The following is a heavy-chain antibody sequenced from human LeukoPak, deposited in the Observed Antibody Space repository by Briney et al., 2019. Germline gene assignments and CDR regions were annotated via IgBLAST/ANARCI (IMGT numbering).Heavy chain of an antibody. CDR2: ITSGGSTI. J-gene: IGHJ4*02. V-gene: IGHV3-48*03. CDR1: GFTFSSYE. Sequence: GGSLRLSCAASGFTFSSYEMNWVRQAPGKGLEWLSYITSGGSTIYYADSVKGRFTISRDNAKNSLYLQMNSLRAEDTAVHYCAREKLDYWGQGTLVTVSS. CDR3: AREKLDY.